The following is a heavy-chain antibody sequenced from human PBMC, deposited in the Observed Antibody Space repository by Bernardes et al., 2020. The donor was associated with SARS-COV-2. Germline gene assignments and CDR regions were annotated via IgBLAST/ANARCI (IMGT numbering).Heavy chain of an antibody. D-gene: IGHD2-2*01. J-gene: IGHJ4*02. CDR2: IYWDDDK. CDR1: GFSLSTSGVG. Sequence: SVPTLVKPTQTLTLTCTFSGFSLSTSGVGVGWIRQPPGKALEWLALIYWDDDKRYSPSLKSRLTITMDTSKNQVVLTMTDMDPVDTATYYCAHVIVPPTIEYWGQGTLVTVTS. V-gene: IGHV2-5*02. CDR3: AHVIVPPTIEY.